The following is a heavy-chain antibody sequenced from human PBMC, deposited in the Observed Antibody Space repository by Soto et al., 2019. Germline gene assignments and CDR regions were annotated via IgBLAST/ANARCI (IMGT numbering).Heavy chain of an antibody. J-gene: IGHJ5*02. Sequence: QVTLVESGGGVVQPGRSLRLSCGASGFTFSSYGMHWVRQAPGKGLEGVAVISPDGSNKDFADSVKGRFTISRDNSKTTLYLQMNSMRVEDTAVYYSAIPRSSLEWPPFDPWGHGNLVSVPS. D-gene: IGHD3-3*01. CDR1: GFTFSSYG. V-gene: IGHV3-30*03. CDR3: AIPRSSLEWPPFDP. CDR2: ISPDGSNK.